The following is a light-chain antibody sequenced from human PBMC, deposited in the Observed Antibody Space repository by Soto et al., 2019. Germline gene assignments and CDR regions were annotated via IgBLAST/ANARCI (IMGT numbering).Light chain of an antibody. J-gene: IGKJ1*01. CDR3: QQYDSSTGWT. V-gene: IGKV3-20*01. CDR2: GAS. Sequence: EIVLTQSPGTLSLSPGERASLSCRPSQSVSSTYLAWYQQKPGQAPRLLSYGASSRATGIPDRFSGSGSGTDFTLTISRLEPEDFAVYYCQQYDSSTGWTFGQGTKVEIK. CDR1: QSVSSTY.